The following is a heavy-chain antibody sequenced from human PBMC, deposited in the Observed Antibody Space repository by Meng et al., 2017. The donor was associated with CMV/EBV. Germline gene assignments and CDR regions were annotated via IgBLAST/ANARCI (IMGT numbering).Heavy chain of an antibody. J-gene: IGHJ4*02. D-gene: IGHD5-24*01. CDR2: INHSGST. CDR1: GGSFSGYY. Sequence: SETLSHTCAVYGGSFSGYYWSWIRQPPGKGLEWIGEINHSGSTNYNPSLKSRVTISVDTSKNQFSLKLSSVTAADTAVYYCARGQRFRSLDYWGQGTLVTVSS. CDR3: ARGQRFRSLDY. V-gene: IGHV4-34*01.